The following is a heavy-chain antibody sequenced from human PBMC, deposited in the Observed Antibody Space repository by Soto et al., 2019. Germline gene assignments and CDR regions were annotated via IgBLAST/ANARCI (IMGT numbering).Heavy chain of an antibody. J-gene: IGHJ4*02. CDR1: GFTFSSYW. CDR3: ARDVAKSGAGTSDY. D-gene: IGHD6-19*01. CDR2: IKQDGSEK. V-gene: IGHV3-7*01. Sequence: EVQLVESGGGLVQPGGSLRLSWAASGFTFSSYWMSWVRQAPGKGLEWVANIKQDGSEKYYVDSVKGRFTISRDNAKNSLYLQMNSLRAEDTAVYYCARDVAKSGAGTSDYWGQGTMVTVSS.